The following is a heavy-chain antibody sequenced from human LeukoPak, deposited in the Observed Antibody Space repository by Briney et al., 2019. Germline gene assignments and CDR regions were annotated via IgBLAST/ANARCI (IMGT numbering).Heavy chain of an antibody. Sequence: GGSLRLSCAASGFTFKTYSMNWVRQAPGKRLEWVSSITPTSSKTHIYYADSVKGRFTISRDNANNSLYLQMNSLRVEDTALYYCARARAGHIAAAGTSNYWGQGTLVTVSS. CDR1: GFTFKTYS. V-gene: IGHV3-21*06. CDR3: ARARAGHIAAAGTSNY. J-gene: IGHJ4*02. D-gene: IGHD6-13*01. CDR2: ITPTSSKTHI.